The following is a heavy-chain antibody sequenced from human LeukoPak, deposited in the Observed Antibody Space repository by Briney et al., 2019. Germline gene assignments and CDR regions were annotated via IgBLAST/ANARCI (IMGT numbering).Heavy chain of an antibody. CDR1: RFTFSSYG. D-gene: IGHD3-22*01. CDR3: ARDLGQYYDTSDNWFDP. Sequence: PGGSLRLSCAASRFTFSSYGMHWVRQAPGKGLVWVSRINSDGINTSYADSVKGRFTISRDNAKNTLNLQMNSLRAEDTAVYYCARDLGQYYDTSDNWFDPWGQGTLVTVSS. CDR2: INSDGINT. J-gene: IGHJ5*02. V-gene: IGHV3-74*01.